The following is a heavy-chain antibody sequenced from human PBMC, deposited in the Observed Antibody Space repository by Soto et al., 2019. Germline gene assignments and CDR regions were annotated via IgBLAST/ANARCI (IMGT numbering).Heavy chain of an antibody. CDR1: GSTLSEFS. J-gene: IGHJ4*02. V-gene: IGHV1-24*01. Sequence: ASVKVSCKISGSTLSEFSMHWVRQAPGKGLEWMGGYVPEDGKTIYAPKFQDRVIMTEDTSTDTAFMELNSLRSEDTAVYFCATGVGWGYIFGLQYWGQGTPVTVSS. CDR2: YVPEDGKT. CDR3: ATGVGWGYIFGLQY. D-gene: IGHD5-18*01.